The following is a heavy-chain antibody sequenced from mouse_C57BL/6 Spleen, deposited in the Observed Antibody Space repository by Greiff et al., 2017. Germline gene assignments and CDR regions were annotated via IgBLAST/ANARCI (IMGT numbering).Heavy chain of an antibody. CDR2: ISSGGSYT. Sequence: EVMLVESGGDLVKPGGSLKLSCAASGFTFSSYGMSWVRQTPDKRLEWVATISSGGSYTYYPDSVKGRFTISRDNAKNTLYLQMSSLTSEDTAMYYCASYYGSSYGWYFDVWGTGTTVTVSS. J-gene: IGHJ1*03. CDR1: GFTFSSYG. V-gene: IGHV5-6*02. CDR3: ASYYGSSYGWYFDV. D-gene: IGHD1-1*01.